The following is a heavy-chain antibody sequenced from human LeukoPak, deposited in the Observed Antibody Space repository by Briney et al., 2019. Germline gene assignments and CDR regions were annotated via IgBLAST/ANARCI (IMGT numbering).Heavy chain of an antibody. Sequence: PSETLSLTCTVSGDSVSGHYWSWIRQTPGKGLEWIGYVSYSGGTNYNPSLKRRVSISLDTSKNQFSLKLSSPAAADPAVYYCARAPMALTTSAFPDAFDFWGQGAMVTVSS. D-gene: IGHD1-1*01. V-gene: IGHV4-59*02. CDR2: VSYSGGT. J-gene: IGHJ3*01. CDR1: GDSVSGHY. CDR3: ARAPMALTTSAFPDAFDF.